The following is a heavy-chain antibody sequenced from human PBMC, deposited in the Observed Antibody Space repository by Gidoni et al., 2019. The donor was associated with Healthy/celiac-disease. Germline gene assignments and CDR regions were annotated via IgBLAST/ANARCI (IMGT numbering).Heavy chain of an antibody. Sequence: QVQLVQSGAEVKKPEASVKVSCKASGYTFTGYYMHWVRPAPGQGLEWMGWINPNSGGTNYAQKCKGRVTMTRDTSISTAYRELSRLRSDDTAVYYCARVAGMIVAVGEAFDIGGQGTMVTVSS. V-gene: IGHV1-2*02. CDR3: ARVAGMIVAVGEAFDI. D-gene: IGHD3-22*01. J-gene: IGHJ3*02. CDR2: INPNSGGT. CDR1: GYTFTGYY.